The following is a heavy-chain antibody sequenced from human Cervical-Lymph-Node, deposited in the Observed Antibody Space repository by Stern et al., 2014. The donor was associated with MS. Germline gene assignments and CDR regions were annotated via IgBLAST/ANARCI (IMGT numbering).Heavy chain of an antibody. CDR2: ISGYSDNT. CDR3: ARDLITPGPKNWFDS. D-gene: IGHD3-10*01. CDR1: GYPFNSYG. V-gene: IGHV1-18*01. Sequence: QVQLVQSGAEVRKPGASVKVSCKASGYPFNSYGITWVRQAPGQGLEWMGWISGYSDNTKYAQKVHGRVTMTTDTSTTTVYMELRSLRSDDTAMYYCARDLITPGPKNWFDSWGQGTLVTVSS. J-gene: IGHJ5*01.